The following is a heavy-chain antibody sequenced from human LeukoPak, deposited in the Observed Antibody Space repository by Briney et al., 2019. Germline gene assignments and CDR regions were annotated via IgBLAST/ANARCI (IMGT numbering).Heavy chain of an antibody. CDR3: ARRSSSSPGWFDP. J-gene: IGHJ5*02. CDR2: IYPGDSDT. D-gene: IGHD6-6*01. Sequence: GESLKISRKGSGYSFSTYWIGWVRQMPGKGLEWMGIIYPGDSDTKYSPSFQGQVIISADKSISTAYLQWSSLKASDTAMYYCARRSSSSPGWFDPWGQGTLVTVSS. V-gene: IGHV5-51*01. CDR1: GYSFSTYW.